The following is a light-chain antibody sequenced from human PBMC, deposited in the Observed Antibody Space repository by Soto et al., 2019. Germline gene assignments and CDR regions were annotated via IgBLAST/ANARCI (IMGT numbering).Light chain of an antibody. CDR1: SSDVGAYNY. CDR3: SSYRSSTTFV. Sequence: QSALTQPASVSGSPGQSITISCNGSSSDVGAYNYVSWYQQYPCKAPKVIMVEVRKRPSGVSNRFSGSKSGDTASLTISGLKADDEADYYCSSYRSSTTFVFGTGTKLTVL. J-gene: IGLJ1*01. CDR2: EVR. V-gene: IGLV2-14*01.